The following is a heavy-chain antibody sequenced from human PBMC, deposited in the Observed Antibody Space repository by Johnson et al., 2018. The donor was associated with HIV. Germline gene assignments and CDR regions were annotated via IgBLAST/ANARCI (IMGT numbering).Heavy chain of an antibody. CDR2: INWNGGST. Sequence: VRLVESGGGVVRPGGSLRLSCAASGFTFDDYGMSWVRQAPGKGLEWVSGINWNGGSTGYADSVEGRFPISRDNAKNSLYLQMNSLRAEDTAVYYCARDPGNLYCAGDCYPEDAFDIWGQGTLVTVSS. CDR3: ARDPGNLYCAGDCYPEDAFDI. J-gene: IGHJ3*02. CDR1: GFTFDDYG. V-gene: IGHV3-20*04. D-gene: IGHD2-21*02.